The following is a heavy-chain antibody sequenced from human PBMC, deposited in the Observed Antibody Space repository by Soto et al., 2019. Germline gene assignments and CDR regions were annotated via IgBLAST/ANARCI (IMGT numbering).Heavy chain of an antibody. D-gene: IGHD6-6*01. CDR3: ARGNSSSIDY. CDR1: GGSFSGYY. V-gene: IGHV4-34*01. J-gene: IGHJ4*02. Sequence: QVQLQQWGAGLLKPSETLSLTCAVYGGSFSGYYWSWIRQPPGKGLEWIGEINHSGSTNYNPSLKSRVTISVDTSKNQFSLKLSSVTAADTAVYYCARGNSSSIDYWGQGTLVTVSS. CDR2: INHSGST.